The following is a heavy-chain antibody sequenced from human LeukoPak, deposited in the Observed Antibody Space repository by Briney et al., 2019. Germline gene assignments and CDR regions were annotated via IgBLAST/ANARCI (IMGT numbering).Heavy chain of an antibody. Sequence: SETLSLTCAVYGGSFSGYYWNWIRQPPGKGLEWIGEFNHRGITNYNPSLKSRVTISVDTSKNQFSLKLTSVTAADTAVYYCARVNSGVVVITDYYYYYMGVWGKGTTVTVSS. CDR2: FNHRGIT. V-gene: IGHV4-34*01. CDR1: GGSFSGYY. CDR3: ARVNSGVVVITDYYYYYMGV. J-gene: IGHJ6*03. D-gene: IGHD3-22*01.